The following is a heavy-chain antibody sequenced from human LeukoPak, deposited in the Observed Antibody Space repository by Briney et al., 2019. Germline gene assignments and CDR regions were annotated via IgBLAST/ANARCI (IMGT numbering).Heavy chain of an antibody. J-gene: IGHJ4*02. CDR1: GFTLDDYA. V-gene: IGHV3-9*01. CDR3: AKDIDSSGWYDHFDY. Sequence: SLRLSXAASGFTLDDYAMRWVRHAPGKGLEGVSGISWNSGSINYADSVKGRFTISRDNAKNSLYLQMNSLRAEDTALYYCAKDIDSSGWYDHFDYWGQGTLVTVSS. CDR2: ISWNSGSI. D-gene: IGHD6-19*01.